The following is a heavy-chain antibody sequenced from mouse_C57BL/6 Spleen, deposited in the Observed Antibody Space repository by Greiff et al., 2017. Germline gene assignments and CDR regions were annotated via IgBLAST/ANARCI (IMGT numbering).Heavy chain of an antibody. D-gene: IGHD1-1*01. CDR2: INPGSGGT. CDR3: ARKGSAGVEAMDY. Sequence: QVQLQQSGAELVRPGTSVKVSCKASGYAFTNYLIEWVKQRPGQGLEWIGVINPGSGGTNYNEKFKGKATLTADKSSSTAYMQLSSLTSEDSAVXFCARKGSAGVEAMDYWGQGTSVTVSS. CDR1: GYAFTNYL. J-gene: IGHJ4*01. V-gene: IGHV1-54*01.